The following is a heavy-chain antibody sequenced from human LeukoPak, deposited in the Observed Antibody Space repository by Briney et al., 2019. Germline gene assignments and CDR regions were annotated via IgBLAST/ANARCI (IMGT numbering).Heavy chain of an antibody. CDR2: IYYSGTT. Sequence: PSETLCLTCTVSGGSISSYYWSWIRQPPGKGLELSAYIYYSGTTNYNASLKSRGPMSVDTSKNQFSLKLTSVTAADTAVYYCARGGYYYDSRGYPSLGGLNFDYWGQGTLVTVSS. CDR3: ARGGYYYDSRGYPSLGGLNFDY. J-gene: IGHJ4*02. V-gene: IGHV4-59*01. D-gene: IGHD3-22*01. CDR1: GGSISSYY.